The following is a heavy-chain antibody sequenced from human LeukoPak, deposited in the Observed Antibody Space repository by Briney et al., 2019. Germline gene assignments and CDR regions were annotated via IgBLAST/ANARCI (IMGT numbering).Heavy chain of an antibody. D-gene: IGHD2-2*01. CDR2: ISWNSGSI. J-gene: IGHJ4*02. V-gene: IGHV3-9*01. CDR3: AKHCSSAGCYRFEY. Sequence: GGSLRLSCAASGFTFSSYAMSWVRQAPGKGLEWVSGISWNSGSIGYADSVKGRFAISRDNAKNSLYLQMDSLRAEDTAIYYCAKHCSSAGCYRFEYWGQGTLVTVSS. CDR1: GFTFSSYA.